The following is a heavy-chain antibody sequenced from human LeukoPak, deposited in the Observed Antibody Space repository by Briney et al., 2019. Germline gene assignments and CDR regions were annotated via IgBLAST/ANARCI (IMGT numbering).Heavy chain of an antibody. D-gene: IGHD1-7*01. J-gene: IGHJ1*01. CDR1: GFTFSTYW. V-gene: IGHV3-7*01. CDR2: IKPDGSDK. Sequence: GGSLRLSCEASGFTFSTYWMSWVRQAPGKGPECVANIKPDGSDKYYVDSMKGRFTISRDNAKNSLYLQMNNLRAEDTAVYYCAKLANWGQGTLVTVSS. CDR3: AKLAN.